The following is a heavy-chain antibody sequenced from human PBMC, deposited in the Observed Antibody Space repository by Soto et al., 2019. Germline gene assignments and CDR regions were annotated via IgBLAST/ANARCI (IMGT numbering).Heavy chain of an antibody. CDR3: ARGKYSSWSTLWDH. CDR1: GFTFSSYW. CDR2: IKQDGSEK. Sequence: EVQLVESGGGLVQPGGSLRLSCATSGFTFSSYWMSWVRQAPGKGLEWVANIKQDGSEKYYVDSVRGRASISRDNAKNLVFLEMNSLRGEDTAMYHCARGKYSSWSTLWDHWGQGTLVTVSS. J-gene: IGHJ4*02. V-gene: IGHV3-7*01. D-gene: IGHD6-6*01.